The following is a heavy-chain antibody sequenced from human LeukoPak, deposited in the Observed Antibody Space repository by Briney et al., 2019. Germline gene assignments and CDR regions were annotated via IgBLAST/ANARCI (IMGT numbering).Heavy chain of an antibody. CDR3: ARGTTRRYCSSSSCSLRFDY. V-gene: IGHV3-9*03. CDR2: ISWNSGSI. CDR1: GFTFDDYA. Sequence: SLRLSCAASGFTFDDYAMHWVRQAPGKGLEGVSGISWNSGSIGYADSVKGRFTISRDNAKNSLYLQMNSLRAEDMALYYCARGTTRRYCSSSSCSLRFDYRGPGTLVTVSS. D-gene: IGHD2-2*01. J-gene: IGHJ4*02.